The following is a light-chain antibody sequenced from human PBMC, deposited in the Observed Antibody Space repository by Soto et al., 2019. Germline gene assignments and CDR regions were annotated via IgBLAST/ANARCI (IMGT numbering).Light chain of an antibody. J-gene: IGKJ1*01. CDR1: QSISTN. CDR3: QQYNDWPRT. V-gene: IGKV3-15*01. CDR2: GAS. Sequence: EIVITQSQATLSVSQGERATLSCRASQSISTNLAWYQQRPGQAPRLLFYGASTRATGIPARFSGSGSETEFTLTISSLQSEDFAVYYCQQYNDWPRTCGQGTKVDIK.